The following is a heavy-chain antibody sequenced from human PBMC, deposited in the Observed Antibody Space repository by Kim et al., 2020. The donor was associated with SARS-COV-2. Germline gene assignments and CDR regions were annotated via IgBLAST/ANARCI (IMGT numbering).Heavy chain of an antibody. CDR3: ARGFGGDY. CDR2: INQGGSEE. Sequence: GGSLRLSCVANGFTFSNYWMSWVRQVPGRGLEWVANINQGGSEENYVDSVKGRFTISRDNAKNSLYLQMNGLRGDDTAVYFCARGFGGDYWGQGTLVTVSS. V-gene: IGHV3-7*01. J-gene: IGHJ4*02. CDR1: GFTFSNYW. D-gene: IGHD2-15*01.